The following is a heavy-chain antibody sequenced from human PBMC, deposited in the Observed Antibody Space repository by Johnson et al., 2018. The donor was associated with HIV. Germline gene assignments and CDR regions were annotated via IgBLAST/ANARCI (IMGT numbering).Heavy chain of an antibody. Sequence: QVQLVESGGGVVQPGGSLRLSCAASGFTVSSNYMSWVRQAPGKGLEWVAVISNDGSDKYYADSVKGRFTISRDNSKNTLYLQMDNLRTEDTAVYYCARDGVYSSPHDAFDSWGQGTMVIVSS. CDR1: GFTVSSNY. D-gene: IGHD6-19*01. J-gene: IGHJ3*02. CDR2: ISNDGSDK. V-gene: IGHV3-30*03. CDR3: ARDGVYSSPHDAFDS.